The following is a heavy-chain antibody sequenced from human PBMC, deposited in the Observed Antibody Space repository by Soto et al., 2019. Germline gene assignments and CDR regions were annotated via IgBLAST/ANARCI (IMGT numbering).Heavy chain of an antibody. V-gene: IGHV4-34*01. CDR1: GGSFSGYY. D-gene: IGHD2-15*01. CDR2: INHSGST. CDR3: ARGPTTSVVAATYYFDY. Sequence: SSETLSLTCAVYGGSFSGYYWSWIRQPPGKGLEWIGGINHSGSTTYNPSLNSRVTISVDMSKNQFSLKLSSVTAADTAVYYCARGPTTSVVAATYYFDYWGQGTLVTVSS. J-gene: IGHJ4*02.